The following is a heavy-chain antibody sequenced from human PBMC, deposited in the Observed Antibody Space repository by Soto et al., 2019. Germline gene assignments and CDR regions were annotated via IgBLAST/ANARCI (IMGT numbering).Heavy chain of an antibody. D-gene: IGHD3-10*01. CDR1: GFTFSSYA. V-gene: IGHV3-23*01. CDR3: SILWFGESYRGPNWFDP. J-gene: IGHJ5*02. CDR2: ISGSGGST. Sequence: EVQLLESGGGLVQPGGSLRLSCAASGFTFSSYAMSWVRQAPGKGLEWVSAISGSGGSTYYADSVKGRFTISRDNSKNTLYLQMNSLRAEDTAVYYCSILWFGESYRGPNWFDPWGQGTLVTVSS.